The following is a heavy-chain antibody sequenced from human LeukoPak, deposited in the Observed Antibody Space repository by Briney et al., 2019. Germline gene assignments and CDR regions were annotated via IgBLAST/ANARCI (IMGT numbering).Heavy chain of an antibody. V-gene: IGHV1-2*06. J-gene: IGHJ5*02. CDR2: INPNSGGT. CDR1: GYTFTGYY. D-gene: IGHD3-9*01. Sequence: GXSVKVSCKASGYTFTGYYMHWVRQAPGQGLGWMGRINPNSGGTNYAQKFQGRVTMTRDTSISTAYMELSRLRSDDTAVYYCARAKAEYDILTGYYILNWFDPWGQGTLVTVSS. CDR3: ARAKAEYDILTGYYILNWFDP.